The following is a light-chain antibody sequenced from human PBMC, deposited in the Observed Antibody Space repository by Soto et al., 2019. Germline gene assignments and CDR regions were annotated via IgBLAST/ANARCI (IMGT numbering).Light chain of an antibody. CDR1: SSDVGGYNY. Sequence: QSALTQPASVSGSPGQSITISCTGTSSDVGGYNYVSWYQQHPGKAPKLMIYDVSNRPSGVSNRFSGSKSGNTASLTISGLQAEDEADYYCSSYTSSTSVIFGGGTKV. V-gene: IGLV2-14*01. J-gene: IGLJ2*01. CDR3: SSYTSSTSVI. CDR2: DVS.